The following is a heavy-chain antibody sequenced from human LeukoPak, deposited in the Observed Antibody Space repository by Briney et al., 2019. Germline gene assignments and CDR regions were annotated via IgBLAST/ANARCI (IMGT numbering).Heavy chain of an antibody. CDR1: GFTFSNFW. CDR2: INSDGSTT. J-gene: IGHJ4*02. Sequence: PGGSLRLSCAASGFTFSNFWMHWVRQAPGKGLVWVSRINSDGSTTTSADSVKGRFTISRDNAKNSLYLQMNSLRAEDTAVYYCARDTIAAALDYWGQGTLVTVSS. CDR3: ARDTIAAALDY. D-gene: IGHD6-13*01. V-gene: IGHV3-74*03.